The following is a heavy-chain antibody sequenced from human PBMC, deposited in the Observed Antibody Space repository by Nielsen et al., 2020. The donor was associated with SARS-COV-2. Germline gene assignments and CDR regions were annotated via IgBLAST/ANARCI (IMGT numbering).Heavy chain of an antibody. CDR3: ASAPGGISYWYFDL. Sequence: SLKISCAASGFTFDDYAMHWVRQAPGKGLEWVSGISWNSGSIGYADSVKGRFTISRDNAKNSLYLQMNSLRAEDTALYYCASAPGGISYWYFDLWGRGTLVTVPS. CDR2: ISWNSGSI. V-gene: IGHV3-9*01. D-gene: IGHD4-23*01. CDR1: GFTFDDYA. J-gene: IGHJ2*01.